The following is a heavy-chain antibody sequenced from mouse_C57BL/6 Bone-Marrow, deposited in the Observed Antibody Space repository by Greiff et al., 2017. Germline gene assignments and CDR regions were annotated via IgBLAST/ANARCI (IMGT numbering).Heavy chain of an antibody. D-gene: IGHD1-1*01. CDR2: INPSSGYT. V-gene: IGHV1-7*01. J-gene: IGHJ2*01. CDR1: GYTFTRYW. Sequence: QVQLKESGAELAKPGASVKLSCKASGYTFTRYWMHWVKQRPGQGLAWIGYINPSSGYTKYNQKFKDKDTLTADKSSSTAYMQLCSLTYEDSAVYYCAYYGYWGQGTTLTVSS. CDR3: AYYGY.